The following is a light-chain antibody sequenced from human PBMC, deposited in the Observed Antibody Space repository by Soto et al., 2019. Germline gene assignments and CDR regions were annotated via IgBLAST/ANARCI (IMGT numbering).Light chain of an antibody. CDR3: HQYYSSPRT. CDR2: WAS. CDR1: QTVLYSSNNKNY. V-gene: IGKV4-1*01. J-gene: IGKJ1*01. Sequence: DIVMTQSPDSLAVSLGERATINCRSSQTVLYSSNNKNYLAWYQQKPGQPPKLLIYWASTRESGVPDGFSGSGSGTDSTLTTSSLQAEDVAVYYCHQYYSSPRTFGQGTKVEIK.